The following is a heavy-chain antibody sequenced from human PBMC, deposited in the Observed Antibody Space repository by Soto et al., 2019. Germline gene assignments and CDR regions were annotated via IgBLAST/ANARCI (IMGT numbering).Heavy chain of an antibody. CDR1: DGSISIGGYA. J-gene: IGHJ3*02. D-gene: IGHD1-26*01. Sequence: PPETLSLTCAFSDGSISIGGYAWSWIRQPPGKGLEWIGYIYHSGSTYYNPSLKSRVTISVDRSKNQFSLKLSSVTAADTAVYYCARGNLGGAFDIWGQGTMVTVSS. CDR3: ARGNLGGAFDI. CDR2: IYHSGST. V-gene: IGHV4-30-2*01.